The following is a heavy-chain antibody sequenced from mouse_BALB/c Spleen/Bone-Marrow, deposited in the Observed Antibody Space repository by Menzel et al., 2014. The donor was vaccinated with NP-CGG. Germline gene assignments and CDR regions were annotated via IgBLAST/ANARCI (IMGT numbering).Heavy chain of an antibody. CDR3: ARGYGSSYGTWYFDV. V-gene: IGHV14-3*02. D-gene: IGHD1-1*01. CDR1: GFNIKDTY. Sequence: EVQLQQSGAELVKPGASVKLSCTASGFNIKDTYMHWVKQRPEQGLEWIGRIDPANGNTKYDPKFQGKATITADTSSYTAYLQLSSLTSEDTAVYYCARGYGSSYGTWYFDVWGAGTTVTVSS. CDR2: IDPANGNT. J-gene: IGHJ1*01.